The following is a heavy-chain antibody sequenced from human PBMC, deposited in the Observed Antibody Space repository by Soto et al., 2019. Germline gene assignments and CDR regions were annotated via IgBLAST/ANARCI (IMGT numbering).Heavy chain of an antibody. J-gene: IGHJ6*02. CDR3: ARPPYYYDSSGYWLYGMDV. V-gene: IGHV1-2*02. CDR1: GYTFTGYY. Sequence: GASVKVSCKASGYTFTGYYMHWVRQAPGQGLEWMGWINPNSGGTNYAQKFQGRVTMTRDTSISTAYMELSRLRSDDTAVYYCARPPYYYDSSGYWLYGMDVWGQGTTVTVSS. D-gene: IGHD3-22*01. CDR2: INPNSGGT.